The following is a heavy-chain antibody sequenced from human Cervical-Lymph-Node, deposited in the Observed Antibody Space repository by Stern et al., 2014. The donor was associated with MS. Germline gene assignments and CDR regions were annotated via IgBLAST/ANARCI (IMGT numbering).Heavy chain of an antibody. V-gene: IGHV1-69*01. J-gene: IGHJ4*02. Sequence: VQLVESGAEVQKPGSSVKVSCRASGGTFSSSDISWVRQAPGQGLEWMGGIIPIIGTANYAQKYKGRVTITADESTSTAYMELSSLRSEDTAIYYCALGGFGHYFEYWGQGTLVTVSS. D-gene: IGHD3-10*01. CDR1: GGTFSSSD. CDR3: ALGGFGHYFEY. CDR2: IIPIIGTA.